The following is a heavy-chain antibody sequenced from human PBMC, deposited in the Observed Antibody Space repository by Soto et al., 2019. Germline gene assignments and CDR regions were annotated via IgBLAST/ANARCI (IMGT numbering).Heavy chain of an antibody. CDR1: GGTFDNFI. CDR2: IVPMLGTP. D-gene: IGHD1-26*01. J-gene: IGHJ6*02. V-gene: IGHV1-69*01. CDR3: ARNGTYSSSLSQYSGMDV. Sequence: QVQLVQSGAEVKEPGSSVRVSCKASGGTFDNFIMNWVRQTPGRGLEWMGGIVPMLGTPTYAEKFKGRVTTSATGSTSTMYMEVTSLRSEATAIYYCARNGTYSSSLSQYSGMDVWGQGTTVTVSS.